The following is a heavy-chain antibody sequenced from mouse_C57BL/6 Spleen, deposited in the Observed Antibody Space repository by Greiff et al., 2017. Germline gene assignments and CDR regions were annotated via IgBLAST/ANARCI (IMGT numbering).Heavy chain of an antibody. D-gene: IGHD2-4*01. Sequence: VQLQQSGAELVMPGASVKLSCKASGYTFTSYWMHWVKQRPGQGLEWIGEIDPSDSYTNYNQKFKGKSTLTVDKSSSTAYMQLSSLTSEDSAVYYCARRTIYYDYHFDYWGQGTTLTVSS. V-gene: IGHV1-69*01. CDR1: GYTFTSYW. J-gene: IGHJ2*01. CDR3: ARRTIYYDYHFDY. CDR2: IDPSDSYT.